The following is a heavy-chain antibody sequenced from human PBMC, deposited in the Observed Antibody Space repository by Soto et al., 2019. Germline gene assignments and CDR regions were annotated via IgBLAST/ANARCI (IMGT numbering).Heavy chain of an antibody. CDR1: GYTFTSYD. Sequence: QVQLVQSGAEVKKPGASMKVSCKASGYTFTSYDINWVRQATGQGPEWMGWMTPTSGNTGYAQKFQATVTMTRNTSISTAYMELTSLRSADTAVYYCARGGAFEIWGQGTMVTVSS. CDR3: ARGGAFEI. CDR2: MTPTSGNT. V-gene: IGHV1-8*01. J-gene: IGHJ3*02.